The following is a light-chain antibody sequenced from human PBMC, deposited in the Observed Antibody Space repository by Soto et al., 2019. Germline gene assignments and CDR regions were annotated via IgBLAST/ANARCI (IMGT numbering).Light chain of an antibody. V-gene: IGLV1-40*01. CDR2: GNS. Sequence: QSVLTQPPSVSGAPGQRVTISCTGSSSNIGAGYDVHWYQQLPGTAPKLLIYGNSNRPSGVPDRFSGSKSGNTASLTISGLQANDEADYYCSSYTSASTLVFGTGTKLTVL. J-gene: IGLJ1*01. CDR3: SSYTSASTLV. CDR1: SSNIGAGYD.